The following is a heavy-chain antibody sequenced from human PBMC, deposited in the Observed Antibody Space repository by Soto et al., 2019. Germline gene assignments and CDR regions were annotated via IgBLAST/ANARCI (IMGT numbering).Heavy chain of an antibody. J-gene: IGHJ6*02. Sequence: SETLSLTCTVSGGSISSYYWSWIRQPPGKGLEWIGYIYYSESTNYNPSLKSRVTISVDTSKNQFSLKLSSVTAADTAVYYCARDSRVGTYYYYGMDVWGQGTTVTVSS. CDR2: IYYSEST. CDR3: ARDSRVGTYYYYGMDV. D-gene: IGHD2-15*01. CDR1: GGSISSYY. V-gene: IGHV4-59*01.